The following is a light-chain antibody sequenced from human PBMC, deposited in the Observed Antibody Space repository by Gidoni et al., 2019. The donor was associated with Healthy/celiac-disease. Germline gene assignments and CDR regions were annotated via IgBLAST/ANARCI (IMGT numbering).Light chain of an antibody. Sequence: EIVMTQSPATLSVSQGERATLSCRASQSVSSNLAWYQQKPGQAPRLLIYGASTRATGIPARFSGSGSGTEFTLTISSLQSEDFAVYYCQQYNNWPPMYTFXXXTKLEIK. J-gene: IGKJ2*01. V-gene: IGKV3-15*01. CDR3: QQYNNWPPMYT. CDR2: GAS. CDR1: QSVSSN.